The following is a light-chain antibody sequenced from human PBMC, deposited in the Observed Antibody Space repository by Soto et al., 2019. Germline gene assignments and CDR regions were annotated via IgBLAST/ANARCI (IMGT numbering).Light chain of an antibody. Sequence: QSVLTQPPSVSGTPGQRVSISCTGTSSNLGAGYDVHWYQQLPGAAPRLLIFGNNVRPSGVPDRFSGSKSDTSASLAITGLQAEDEAIYHCQSYDGSLATSIFGAGTKLTVL. CDR1: SSNLGAGYD. CDR2: GNN. V-gene: IGLV1-40*01. J-gene: IGLJ2*01. CDR3: QSYDGSLATSI.